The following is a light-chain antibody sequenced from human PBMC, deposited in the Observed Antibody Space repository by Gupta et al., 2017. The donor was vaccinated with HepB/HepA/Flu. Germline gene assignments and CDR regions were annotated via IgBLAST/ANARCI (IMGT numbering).Light chain of an antibody. V-gene: IGLV1-40*01. CDR3: QSYASSMGVV. J-gene: IGLJ2*01. CDR2: GNS. Sequence: SVLPQPPSVSGAPGQRVTISCPGSSSNIGAGYDVHWYQQPPATAPILLIYGNSNRPAGLPGLFSASKAATAASITISALQAEEAADYYYQSYASSMGVVFGGGTKLTVL. CDR1: SSNIGAGYD.